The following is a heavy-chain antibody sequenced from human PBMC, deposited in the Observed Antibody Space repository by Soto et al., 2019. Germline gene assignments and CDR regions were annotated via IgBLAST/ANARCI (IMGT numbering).Heavy chain of an antibody. Sequence: QVRLVESGGGVVQPGGSLRLSCATSGFRLSSYAMHWVRQAPGKGLEWVALMSYDKSKKYYADSVKGRFTISRDTSKNTLVLEMNNLRVEDTAVYYCAKDRRDGDFMHILVVDFWGQGALVTVSS. J-gene: IGHJ4*02. CDR2: MSYDKSKK. CDR3: AKDRRDGDFMHILVVDF. D-gene: IGHD2-15*01. V-gene: IGHV3-30*18. CDR1: GFRLSSYA.